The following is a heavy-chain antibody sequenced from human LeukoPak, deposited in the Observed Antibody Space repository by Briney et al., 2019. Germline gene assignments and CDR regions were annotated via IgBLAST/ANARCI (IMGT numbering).Heavy chain of an antibody. V-gene: IGHV3-15*01. CDR2: IKSKTDGGTT. D-gene: IGHD3-16*01. CDR1: GFTFSNAW. CDR3: TTVRARRGWGLTRNWLNP. Sequence: GGSLRLSCAASGFTFSNAWMSWVRQAPGKGLEWVGRIKSKTDGGTTDYAAPVKGRFTISRDDSKNTLYLQMNSLKTEDTAVYYGTTVRARRGWGLTRNWLNPWAQETLVPVSS. J-gene: IGHJ5*02.